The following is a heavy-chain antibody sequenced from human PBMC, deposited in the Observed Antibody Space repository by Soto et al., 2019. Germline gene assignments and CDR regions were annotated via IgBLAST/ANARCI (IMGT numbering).Heavy chain of an antibody. Sequence: GSLRLSCAASGFTFSSSWMHWVCQAPEKGLEWVADIKCDGSEKYYVDSVKGRLTISRDNAKNSLYLQVNSLRAEDMTVYYCVRGGSDFDYWGQGTLVTVS. D-gene: IGHD5-12*01. J-gene: IGHJ4*02. V-gene: IGHV3-7*03. CDR1: GFTFSSSW. CDR2: IKCDGSEK. CDR3: VRGGSDFDY.